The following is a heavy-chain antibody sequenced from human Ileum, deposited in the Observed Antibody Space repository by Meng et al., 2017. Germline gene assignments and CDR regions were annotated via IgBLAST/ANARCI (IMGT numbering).Heavy chain of an antibody. CDR1: GFTTDRYG. D-gene: IGHD1-26*01. V-gene: IGHV3-9*02. Sequence: SLNISCVVSGFTTDRYGMHWVRPAPGKGLEWVSGILLDSGRIDYADSVKGRITISRDSAKTSVYLQMTSLRVDDTALYYCTKDLVPGGADVWGQGTTVTVSS. CDR3: TKDLVPGGADV. J-gene: IGHJ6*02. CDR2: ILLDSGRI.